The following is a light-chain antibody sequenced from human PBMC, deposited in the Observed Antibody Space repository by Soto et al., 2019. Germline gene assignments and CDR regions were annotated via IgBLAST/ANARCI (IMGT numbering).Light chain of an antibody. V-gene: IGKV3-11*01. CDR3: QQYGSSQK. CDR2: EVS. Sequence: EIVLTQSPATLSLSPGERATLSCRASQSVNSDLAWFQQKPGQAPRLLIYEVSNRATGIPARFTASGYGTDFTLNISSLEPEDCAVYYCQQYGSSQKFGQGTKGDMK. J-gene: IGKJ1*01. CDR1: QSVNSD.